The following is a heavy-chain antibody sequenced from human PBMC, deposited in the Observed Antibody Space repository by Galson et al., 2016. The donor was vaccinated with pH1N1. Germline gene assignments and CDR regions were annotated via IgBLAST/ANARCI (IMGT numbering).Heavy chain of an antibody. V-gene: IGHV4-39*01. D-gene: IGHD2-2*01. Sequence: SETLSLTCTVSGGSISSSSYYWGWIRQPPGKGLEWIGSIFYSGSTYYNPSLKSRVTISVDTSKNQFSLKLTSVTAADTAVYYCARHRPRPVVVLAAASDWGQGTLVTVSS. J-gene: IGHJ4*02. CDR1: GGSISSSSYY. CDR3: ARHRPRPVVVLAAASD. CDR2: IFYSGST.